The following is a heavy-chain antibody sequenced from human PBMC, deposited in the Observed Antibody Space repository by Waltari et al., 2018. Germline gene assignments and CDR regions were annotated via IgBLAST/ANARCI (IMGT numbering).Heavy chain of an antibody. D-gene: IGHD3-16*01. J-gene: IGHJ4*02. CDR3: VREKDLDGGCVFDY. CDR2: TNKDGSGT. Sequence: EVQLVESGGGLVQPGGSPRLSWAASGFGFSNSWRDWVRQVPGKGLVWVARTNKDGSGTAYADSVEGRLTISRDNAKSTLHLQMTSLTAEDTAVYYCVREKDLDGGCVFDYWGRGTLVTVSS. CDR1: GFGFSNSW. V-gene: IGHV3-74*01.